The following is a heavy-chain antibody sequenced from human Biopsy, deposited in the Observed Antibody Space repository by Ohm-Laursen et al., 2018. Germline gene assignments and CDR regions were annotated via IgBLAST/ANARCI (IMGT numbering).Heavy chain of an antibody. CDR1: GYTFTNYN. D-gene: IGHD3-22*01. Sequence: ATVKLSCKASGYTFTNYNVNWVRQATGQGLEWMGWMNPNSGNTGYAQKFQGRVTMTRNTSISTAYMELSSLTSVDTAVYYCARDFNYDGGGSFNFDYCGQGTLVTVSS. CDR3: ARDFNYDGGGSFNFDY. CDR2: MNPNSGNT. V-gene: IGHV1-8*01. J-gene: IGHJ4*02.